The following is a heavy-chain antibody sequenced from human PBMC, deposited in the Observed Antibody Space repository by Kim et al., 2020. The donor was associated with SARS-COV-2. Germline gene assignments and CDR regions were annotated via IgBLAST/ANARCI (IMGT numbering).Heavy chain of an antibody. Sequence: SETLSLTCTVSGGSISSYYWSWIRQPPGKGLEWIGYIYYSGSTNYNPSLKSRVTISVDTSKNQFSLKLSSGTAADTAVYYCARQGDYVWGSYRLPYFDYWGQETLFTGSS. CDR2: IYYSGST. D-gene: IGHD3-16*02. J-gene: IGHJ4*02. CDR3: ARQGDYVWGSYRLPYFDY. V-gene: IGHV4-59*08. CDR1: GGSISSYY.